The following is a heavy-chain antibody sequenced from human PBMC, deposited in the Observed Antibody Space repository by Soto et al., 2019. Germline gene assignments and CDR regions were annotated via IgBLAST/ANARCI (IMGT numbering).Heavy chain of an antibody. V-gene: IGHV4-59*01. CDR3: GRVVGLATATLGFDY. Sequence: SETLSLTCTVSGGSISNYYWSWIRQPPGKGLEWIGYIYYSGSTNYNPSLKSRVTISVDTSKNQFSLKLSSVTAADTAVYYCGRVVGLATATLGFDYWGQGTLVTVSS. D-gene: IGHD2-15*01. J-gene: IGHJ4*02. CDR2: IYYSGST. CDR1: GGSISNYY.